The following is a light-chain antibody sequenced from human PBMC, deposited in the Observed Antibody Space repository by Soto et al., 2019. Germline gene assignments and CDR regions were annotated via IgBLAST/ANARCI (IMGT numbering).Light chain of an antibody. CDR1: QSVSSSY. V-gene: IGKV3-20*01. CDR3: QQYGSSPSWT. CDR2: GAS. J-gene: IGKJ1*01. Sequence: IVLTQSPGTLSLSPGERATLSCRASQSVSSSYLAWYQQKPGQAPRLLIDGASSRATGIPDRFSGSGSGTDFTLTISRLEPEDVAVYYCQQYGSSPSWTFGQGTKVEIK.